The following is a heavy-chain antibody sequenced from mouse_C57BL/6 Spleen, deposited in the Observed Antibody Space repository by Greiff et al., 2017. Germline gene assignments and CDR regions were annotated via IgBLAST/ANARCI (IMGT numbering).Heavy chain of an antibody. V-gene: IGHV6-3*01. Sequence: EVKLMESGGGLVQPGGSMKLSCVASGFTFSNYWMNWVRQSPEKGLEWVAQIRLKSDNYATHYAESVKGRFTISRDDSKSSVYLQMNNLRAEDTGIYYCTYYSNYKDAMDYWGQGTSVTVSS. CDR2: IRLKSDNYAT. CDR1: GFTFSNYW. J-gene: IGHJ4*01. D-gene: IGHD2-5*01. CDR3: TYYSNYKDAMDY.